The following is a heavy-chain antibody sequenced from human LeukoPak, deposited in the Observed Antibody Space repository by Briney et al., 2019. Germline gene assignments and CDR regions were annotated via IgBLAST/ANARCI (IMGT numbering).Heavy chain of an antibody. CDR2: IDPSDSYT. Sequence: GESLKISCKGSGYSFTSYWISWVRQMPGKGLEWMGRIDPSDSYTNYSPSFQGHVTISADKSISTAYLQWSSLKASDTAMYYCARTCATTVTNDYYGMDVWGQGTTVTVSS. V-gene: IGHV5-10-1*01. CDR1: GYSFTSYW. J-gene: IGHJ6*02. D-gene: IGHD4-17*01. CDR3: ARTCATTVTNDYYGMDV.